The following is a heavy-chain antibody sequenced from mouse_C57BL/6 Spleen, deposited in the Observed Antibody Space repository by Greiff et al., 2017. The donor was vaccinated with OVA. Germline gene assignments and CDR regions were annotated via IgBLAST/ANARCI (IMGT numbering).Heavy chain of an antibody. D-gene: IGHD1-1*01. CDR1: GYTFTDYY. Sequence: VQLQQSGPELVKPGASVKISCKASGYTFTDYYMTWVKQSHGKSLEWIGDINPNNGGTSYNQKFKGKATLTVDKSSSTAYMELRSLTSGDSAVYYCARGDYYGSSHWYFDVWGTGTTVTVSS. CDR3: ARGDYYGSSHWYFDV. J-gene: IGHJ1*03. CDR2: INPNNGGT. V-gene: IGHV1-26*01.